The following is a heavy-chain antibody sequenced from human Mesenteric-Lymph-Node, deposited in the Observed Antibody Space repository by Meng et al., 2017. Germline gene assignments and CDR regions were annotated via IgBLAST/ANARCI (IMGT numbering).Heavy chain of an antibody. D-gene: IGHD2-2*01. J-gene: IGHJ4*02. CDR3: ARDLGYCSSTSCYAERIDY. CDR1: GFTFSSYW. CDR2: ISSRSSYI. V-gene: IGHV3-21*01. Sequence: GESLKISCAASGFTFSSYWMHWVRQAPGKGLEWVSSISSRSSYIYYEDSVKGRFTISRDNAKNSLYLQMNSLRAEDTAVYYCARDLGYCSSTSCYAERIDYWGQGTLVTVSS.